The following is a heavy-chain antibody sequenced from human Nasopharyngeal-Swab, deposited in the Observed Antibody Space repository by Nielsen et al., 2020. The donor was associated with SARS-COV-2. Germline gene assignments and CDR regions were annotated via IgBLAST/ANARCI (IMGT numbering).Heavy chain of an antibody. CDR3: ARDADSSSWYFSYYYYGMDV. CDR1: GYTFTNYG. Sequence: ASVKVSCKTSGYTFTNYGITWVRQAPGQGLEWMGWINPNSGGTNYAQKFQGRVTMTRDTSISTAYMELSRLRSDDTAVYYCARDADSSSWYFSYYYYGMDVWGQGTTVTVSS. V-gene: IGHV1-2*02. J-gene: IGHJ6*02. CDR2: INPNSGGT. D-gene: IGHD6-13*01.